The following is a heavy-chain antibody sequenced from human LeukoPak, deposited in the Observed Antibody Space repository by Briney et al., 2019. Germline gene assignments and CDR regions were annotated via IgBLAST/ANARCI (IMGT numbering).Heavy chain of an antibody. Sequence: GGSLRLSCAASGFTFSSYSMNWVRQAPGKGLEGVSSISSSSSYIFYADSVKGRFTISRENANNTLYLQMNNLRAEDTAVYYCARDRVVNYDSLTGYSPYYFDYWGQGTLVTVSS. J-gene: IGHJ4*02. V-gene: IGHV3-21*01. CDR3: ARDRVVNYDSLTGYSPYYFDY. D-gene: IGHD3-9*01. CDR2: ISSSSSYI. CDR1: GFTFSSYS.